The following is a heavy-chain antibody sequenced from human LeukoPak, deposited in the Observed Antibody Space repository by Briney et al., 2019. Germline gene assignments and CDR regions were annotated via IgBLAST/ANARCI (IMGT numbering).Heavy chain of an antibody. D-gene: IGHD3-10*01. CDR2: IRSSSSAI. CDR3: ARALYYSDP. J-gene: IGHJ5*02. V-gene: IGHV3-48*04. Sequence: RGSLRVSSAAPGFTFSSYSRNWVRQAPGKGLGWVSSIRSSSSAIYYADSVKGRFTIARDNAKNSLYLQMNSLRAEDTAVYDCARALYYSDPWGQGTLVTVSS. CDR1: GFTFSSYS.